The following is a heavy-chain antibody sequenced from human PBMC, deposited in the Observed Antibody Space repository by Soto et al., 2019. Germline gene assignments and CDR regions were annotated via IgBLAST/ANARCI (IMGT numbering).Heavy chain of an antibody. CDR3: ARDGHFDFWRDPGFDP. CDR1: GGTFSSYT. D-gene: IGHD3-3*01. Sequence: QVQLVQSGAGVKKPGSSVKVSCKASGGTFSSYTVNWVRQAPGQGLEWMGGLIPMFATAGYAQKFQGRLTITADESTNTAFMELSSLRFEDTAIYYCARDGHFDFWRDPGFDPWGQGTLVTVSS. J-gene: IGHJ5*02. V-gene: IGHV1-69*01. CDR2: LIPMFATA.